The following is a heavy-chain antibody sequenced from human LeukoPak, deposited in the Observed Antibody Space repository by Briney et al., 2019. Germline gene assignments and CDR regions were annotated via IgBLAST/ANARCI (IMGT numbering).Heavy chain of an antibody. CDR3: ARGPAYQLLGDNWFDP. J-gene: IGHJ5*02. Sequence: ASVKVSCKASGYTFTSYYMHWVRQAPGQGLEWMGIINPSGGSTSYAQKFQGRVTMTRYTSTSTVYMELSSLRSEDTAVYYCARGPAYQLLGDNWFDPWGQGTLVTVSP. CDR2: INPSGGST. CDR1: GYTFTSYY. V-gene: IGHV1-46*01. D-gene: IGHD2-2*01.